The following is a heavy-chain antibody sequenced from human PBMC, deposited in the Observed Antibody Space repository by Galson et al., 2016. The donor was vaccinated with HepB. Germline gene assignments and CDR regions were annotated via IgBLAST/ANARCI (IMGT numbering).Heavy chain of an antibody. D-gene: IGHD3-10*01. V-gene: IGHV4-39*01. J-gene: IGHJ6*02. CDR2: IYYSGST. CDR3: AGHLRGGYGMDV. Sequence: SETLSLTCTVSGGSISSSSYYWGWIRQPPGKGLEWIGTIYYSGSTYYNPSLKSRVTISVDTSKNKFSLKLSSVTAADTAVYYCAGHLRGGYGMDVWGQGTTVTVSS. CDR1: GGSISSSSYY.